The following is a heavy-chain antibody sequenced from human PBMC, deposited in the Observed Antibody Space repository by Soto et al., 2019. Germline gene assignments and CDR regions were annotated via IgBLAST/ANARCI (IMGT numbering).Heavy chain of an antibody. CDR3: ARRLTSTVSALGY. V-gene: IGHV3-30-3*01. Sequence: QVHLVESGGDVVQPGKSLRLSCTASGLTFSSYAVHWFRQAPGKGLEWVSVISGDGGNKYFAESVRGRFLISRDTSKNTVYLQMNSLRHEDTAVYFCARRLTSTVSALGYWGQGTLVTVSS. CDR1: GLTFSSYA. CDR2: ISGDGGNK. D-gene: IGHD6-19*01. J-gene: IGHJ4*02.